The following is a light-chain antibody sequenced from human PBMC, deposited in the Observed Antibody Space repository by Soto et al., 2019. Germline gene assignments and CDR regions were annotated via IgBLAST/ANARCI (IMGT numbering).Light chain of an antibody. CDR1: SSDVGGFNY. CDR3: ASFTRSNTGV. J-gene: IGLJ3*02. V-gene: IGLV2-14*01. CDR2: EVT. Sequence: QSALTQPASVSGSPGQSITIACTGTSSDVGGFNYVSWYQHHPGKAPKLMIYEVTNRPSGVSLRFSGSKSGYTASLTISGLQAEDEADYYCASFTRSNTGVFGGGTKVTVL.